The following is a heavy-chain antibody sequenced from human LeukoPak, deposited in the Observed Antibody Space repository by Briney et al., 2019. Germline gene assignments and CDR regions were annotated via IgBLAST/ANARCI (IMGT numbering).Heavy chain of an antibody. V-gene: IGHV4-34*01. Sequence: PSETLSLTCAVYGGSFSGYYWSWIRQPPGKGLEWIGEIDHSGSTNYNPSLKSRVTISVDTSKNQFSLKLSSVTAADTAVYYCARATSWVLWFGELTDAFDIWGQGTMVTVSS. CDR3: ARATSWVLWFGELTDAFDI. J-gene: IGHJ3*02. CDR2: IDHSGST. CDR1: GGSFSGYY. D-gene: IGHD3-10*01.